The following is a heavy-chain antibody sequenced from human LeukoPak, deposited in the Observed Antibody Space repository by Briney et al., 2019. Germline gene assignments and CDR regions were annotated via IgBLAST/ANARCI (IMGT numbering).Heavy chain of an antibody. CDR3: ARDDRQLLQNYFDN. D-gene: IGHD2-2*01. CDR2: ISSGRTYT. J-gene: IGHJ4*02. V-gene: IGHV3-21*01. CDR1: GFSFNSYS. Sequence: PGGSLRLSCSASGFSFNSYSMNWVRQAPGKGLEWVSFISSGRTYTYYADSVKGRFTISRDNAKNSLYLQMNSLTVEDTAVYYCARDDRQLLQNYFDNWGQGTLVTVSS.